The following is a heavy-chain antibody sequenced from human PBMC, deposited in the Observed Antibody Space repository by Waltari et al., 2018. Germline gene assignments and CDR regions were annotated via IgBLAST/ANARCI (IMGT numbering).Heavy chain of an antibody. V-gene: IGHV3-30*01. Sequence: QVQLVESGGGVVQPGRSLRLPCAASGFTFRRSLMHWVRQAPGKGLEWVAVISYDGSNKYYADSVKGRFTISRDNSKNTLYLQMNSLRAEDTAVYYCARDRLLWFRELSVWGQGTLVTVSS. D-gene: IGHD3-10*01. CDR1: GFTFRRSL. CDR2: ISYDGSNK. CDR3: ARDRLLWFRELSV. J-gene: IGHJ4*02.